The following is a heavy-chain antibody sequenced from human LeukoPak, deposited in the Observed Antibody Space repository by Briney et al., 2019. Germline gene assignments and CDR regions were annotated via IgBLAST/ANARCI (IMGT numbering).Heavy chain of an antibody. D-gene: IGHD2-15*01. CDR1: GFTFNSYW. Sequence: PGGSLRLSCAASGFTFNSYWMHWGRQAPGKGLVWVSRITSDGSSTNYADSVKGRFTISRDNAKNTLYLQMNSLRAEDTAVYYCAREIGGSGYNWFDPWGQGTLVTVSS. CDR2: ITSDGSST. CDR3: AREIGGSGYNWFDP. V-gene: IGHV3-74*01. J-gene: IGHJ5*02.